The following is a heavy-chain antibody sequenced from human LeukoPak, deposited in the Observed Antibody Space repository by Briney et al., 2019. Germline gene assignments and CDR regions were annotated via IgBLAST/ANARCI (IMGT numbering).Heavy chain of an antibody. D-gene: IGHD2-2*01. Sequence: GASLRLSCAASGFTFSSYAMSWVRQAPGKGLEWVSAISGSGGSTYYADSVKGRFTISRDNSKNTLYLQMNSLRAEDTAVHYCAKTCSSTSCYFDWGQGTLVTVSS. J-gene: IGHJ4*02. CDR1: GFTFSSYA. V-gene: IGHV3-23*01. CDR2: ISGSGGST. CDR3: AKTCSSTSCYFD.